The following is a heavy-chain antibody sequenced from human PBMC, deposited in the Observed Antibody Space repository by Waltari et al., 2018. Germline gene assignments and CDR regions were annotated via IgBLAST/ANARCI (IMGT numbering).Heavy chain of an antibody. Sequence: QVQLQESGPGLVKPSETLSLTCAVSGYSISSGYYWGWIRQPPGKGLEWIGSIYHSGSTYYNPSLKRRVTISVDTSRNQFALKLSSVTAADTAVYYCARLVVVPAAPSWFDPWGQGTLVTVSS. J-gene: IGHJ5*02. D-gene: IGHD2-2*01. V-gene: IGHV4-38-2*01. CDR2: IYHSGST. CDR3: ARLVVVPAAPSWFDP. CDR1: GYSISSGYY.